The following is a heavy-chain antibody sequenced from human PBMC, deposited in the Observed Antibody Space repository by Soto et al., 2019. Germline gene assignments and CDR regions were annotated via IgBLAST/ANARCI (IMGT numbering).Heavy chain of an antibody. CDR2: IYYSGST. CDR3: ARHDRQQLVLAWFDP. CDR1: GGSISSSSYY. J-gene: IGHJ5*02. D-gene: IGHD6-13*01. V-gene: IGHV4-39*01. Sequence: QLQLQESGPGLVKPSETLSLTCTVSGGSISSSSYYWGWIRQPPGKGLEWIGSIYYSGSTYYNPSLKSRVTISVDTSKNQFSLKLSSVTAADTAVYYCARHDRQQLVLAWFDPWGQGTLVTVSS.